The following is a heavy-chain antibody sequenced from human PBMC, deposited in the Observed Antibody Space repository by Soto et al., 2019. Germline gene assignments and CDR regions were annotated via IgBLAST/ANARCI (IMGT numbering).Heavy chain of an antibody. J-gene: IGHJ4*02. CDR2: ISGSGGST. Sequence: GGSLRLSCAASGFTFSSYAMSWVRQAPGKGLEWVSAISGSGGSTYYADSVKGRFTISRDNSKNTLYLQMNSLRAEDTAVYYCAKCDFWSGYPPLAYWGQGTLVTVSS. CDR1: GFTFSSYA. D-gene: IGHD3-3*01. CDR3: AKCDFWSGYPPLAY. V-gene: IGHV3-23*01.